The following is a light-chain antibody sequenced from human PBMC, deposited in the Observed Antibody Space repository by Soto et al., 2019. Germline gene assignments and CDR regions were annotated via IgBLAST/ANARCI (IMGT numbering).Light chain of an antibody. J-gene: IGLJ2*01. CDR2: AVT. V-gene: IGLV2-23*02. CDR3: SSYAGFNTVI. CDR1: SSDVGSYNL. Sequence: QSALTQPASVSGSPGQSITISCTGTSSDVGSYNLVSCYQQHPGKAPKLMISAVTKRPAGVSSRFSGSKSGNTASLTISGLQAEDEADYYCSSYAGFNTVIFGGGTKVTVL.